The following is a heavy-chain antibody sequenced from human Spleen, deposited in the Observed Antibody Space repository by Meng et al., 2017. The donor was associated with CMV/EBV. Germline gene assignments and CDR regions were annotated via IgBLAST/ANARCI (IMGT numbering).Heavy chain of an antibody. V-gene: IGHV4-4*02. J-gene: IGHJ3*02. CDR2: IFHSGSN. CDR3: AGKDYGARGSFDI. Sequence: SETLSLTCAVSGGSMTSSTWWSWVRQPPGKGLEWIGEIFHSGSNNYNPSLKSRVTISVDKSKNQFSLKLSSVTAADTAVYYCAGKDYGARGSFDIWGQGTMVTVSS. CDR1: GGSMTSSTW. D-gene: IGHD4-17*01.